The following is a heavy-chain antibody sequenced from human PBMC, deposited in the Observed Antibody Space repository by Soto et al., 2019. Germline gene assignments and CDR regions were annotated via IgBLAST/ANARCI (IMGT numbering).Heavy chain of an antibody. CDR3: ARRLGYYYADGMDV. CDR1: GFTFSSYG. Sequence: GGSLRLSCAAPGFTFSSYGMHWVRQAPGKGLEWVAVIWYDGSNKYYADSVKGRFTISRDNSKNTLYLQMNSLRAEDTAVYYCARRLGYYYADGMDVWGQGTTVTVSS. J-gene: IGHJ6*02. CDR2: IWYDGSNK. V-gene: IGHV3-33*01.